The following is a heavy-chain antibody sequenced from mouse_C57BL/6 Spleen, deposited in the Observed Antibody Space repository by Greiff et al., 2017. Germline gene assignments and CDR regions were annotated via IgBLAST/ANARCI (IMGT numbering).Heavy chain of an antibody. D-gene: IGHD2-3*01. CDR2: IDPENGDT. CDR3: TTYDGRTGFAY. V-gene: IGHV14-4*01. Sequence: VQLQQSGAELVRPGASVKLSCTASGFNIKDDYMHWVKQRPDQGLEWIGWIDPENGDTEYASKFQGKATITADTSSNTAYLQLSRLTSEDTAVYCCTTYDGRTGFAYWGQATLVTVSA. CDR1: GFNIKDDY. J-gene: IGHJ3*01.